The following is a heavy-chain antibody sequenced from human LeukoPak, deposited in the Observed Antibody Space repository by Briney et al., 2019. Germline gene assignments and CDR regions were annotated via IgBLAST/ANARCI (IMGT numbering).Heavy chain of an antibody. CDR1: GGSISSYY. V-gene: IGHV4-59*08. CDR3: ARRYSNYFDY. J-gene: IGHJ4*02. D-gene: IGHD4-11*01. Sequence: SETLSLTCTVSGGSISSYYWSWIRQPPGKGLEWIGYIYYSGSTNYNPSLKSRVTISVDTSKNQFSLKLSSVTAADTAVYYCARRYSNYFDYWGQGTLVTVSS. CDR2: IYYSGST.